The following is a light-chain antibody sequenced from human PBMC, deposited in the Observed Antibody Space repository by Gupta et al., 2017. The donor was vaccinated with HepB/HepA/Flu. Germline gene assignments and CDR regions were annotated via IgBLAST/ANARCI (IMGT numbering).Light chain of an antibody. J-gene: IGKJ4*01. CDR1: QGISNY. CDR2: AAY. V-gene: IGKV1-39*01. CDR3: QQSDRLPVT. Sequence: DIRMTQSASTLSQSVGDRVTITSRASQGISNYLNWYQQKLGEATKLLTYAAYSLKSGVPSMFSGSGSGTDFTLNISSVQREDFATYCCQQSDRLPVTFGGGTKVEIK.